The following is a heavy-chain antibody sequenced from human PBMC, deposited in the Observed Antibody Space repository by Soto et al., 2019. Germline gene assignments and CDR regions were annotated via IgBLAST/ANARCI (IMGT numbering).Heavy chain of an antibody. Sequence: GVLRLSVASSGFIFSSNDFHWVRQATGKSLEWVAAIGTGGDTYYPDSVKGRFTISRENAKNSLYLQMNSLRDGDTAVYYCAREGRRTTYDTFDLWGQGTMVTVSS. CDR1: GFIFSSND. J-gene: IGHJ3*01. CDR3: AREGRRTTYDTFDL. V-gene: IGHV3-13*01. D-gene: IGHD4-4*01. CDR2: IGTGGDT.